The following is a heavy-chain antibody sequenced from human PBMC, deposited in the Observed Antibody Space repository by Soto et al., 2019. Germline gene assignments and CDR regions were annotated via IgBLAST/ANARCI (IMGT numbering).Heavy chain of an antibody. Sequence: SETLSLTCAVYGGSFSGYYWSWIRQPPGKGLEWIGEINHSGSTNYNPSLKSRVTISVDTSKNQFSLKLSSVTAADTAVYYCARGPERYAVSVDCSGGSCYADYWGQGTLVTVSS. CDR1: GGSFSGYY. V-gene: IGHV4-34*01. CDR2: INHSGST. CDR3: ARGPERYAVSVDCSGGSCYADY. D-gene: IGHD2-15*01. J-gene: IGHJ4*02.